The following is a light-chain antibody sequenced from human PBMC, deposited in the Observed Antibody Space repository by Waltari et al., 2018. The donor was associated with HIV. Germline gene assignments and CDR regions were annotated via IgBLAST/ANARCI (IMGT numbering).Light chain of an antibody. Sequence: QSALTQPASVSGSPGQSITISSPGPSHLRDSMSVPWYQHHPGKAPKVIIYEVNNRPSGVSSRFSGSISGNTASLTISGLQAEDEADYFCTSYISSASPEFGGGTKVTVL. J-gene: IGLJ3*02. CDR2: EVN. V-gene: IGLV2-14*01. CDR3: TSYISSASPE. CDR1: SHLRDSMS.